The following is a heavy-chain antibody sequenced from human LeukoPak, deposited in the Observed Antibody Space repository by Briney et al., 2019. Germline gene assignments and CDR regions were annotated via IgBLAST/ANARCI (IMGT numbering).Heavy chain of an antibody. CDR1: GGSFSGYY. J-gene: IGHJ4*02. CDR3: ASYEGSYGY. CDR2: INHSGST. Sequence: SETLSLTCAVYGGSFSGYYWSWIRQPPGKGLEWIGEINHSGSTNYNPSLKSRVTISVDTSKNQFSLKLSSVTAADTAVYYCASYEGSYGYWGQGTLVTVSS. D-gene: IGHD1-26*01. V-gene: IGHV4-34*01.